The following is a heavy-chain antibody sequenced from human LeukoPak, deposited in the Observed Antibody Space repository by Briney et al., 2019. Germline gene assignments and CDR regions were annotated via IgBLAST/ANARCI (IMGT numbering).Heavy chain of an antibody. D-gene: IGHD2/OR15-2a*01. V-gene: IGHV3-30-3*01. J-gene: IGHJ4*02. CDR2: ISYDGTNK. Sequence: PGKSLRLSCAASGFTFSSYAINWVRQAPGKGLEWVAVISYDGTNKNYADSVKGRFTISRDNAKNSLYLQMNSLRAEDTAVYYCARGGGRHVEYWGQGNLVTVSS. CDR3: ARGGGRHVEY. CDR1: GFTFSSYA.